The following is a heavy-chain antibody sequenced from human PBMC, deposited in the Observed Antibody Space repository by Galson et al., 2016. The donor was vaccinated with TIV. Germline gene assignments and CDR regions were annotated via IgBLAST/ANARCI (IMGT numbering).Heavy chain of an antibody. CDR2: IRSRAYGGTT. Sequence: LRLSCAASGFTFGDFAMSWVRQAPRKGLEWVGFIRSRAYGGTTEYAASVKGRFTISRDDSKRIAYLQMNSLKTEDTAVYYCTTFGVASRYYYYYGMDVWGQGTTVTVSS. CDR1: GFTFGDFA. D-gene: IGHD3-3*01. J-gene: IGHJ6*02. CDR3: TTFGVASRYYYYYGMDV. V-gene: IGHV3-49*04.